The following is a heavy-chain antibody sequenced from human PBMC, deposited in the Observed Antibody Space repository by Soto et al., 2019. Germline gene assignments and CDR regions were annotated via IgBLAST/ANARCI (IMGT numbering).Heavy chain of an antibody. CDR1: GGSFSGYY. D-gene: IGHD2-8*02. CDR2: INHSGST. Sequence: PSETLYLTCVVYGGSFSGYYWTWFRQPPGTGLEWIGEINHSGSTNYNPSLKSRVTISVDTSKNQFSLKLTSVTAADTAVYYCARDKITGLFDYWGQGTLVTVSS. J-gene: IGHJ4*02. V-gene: IGHV4-34*01. CDR3: ARDKITGLFDY.